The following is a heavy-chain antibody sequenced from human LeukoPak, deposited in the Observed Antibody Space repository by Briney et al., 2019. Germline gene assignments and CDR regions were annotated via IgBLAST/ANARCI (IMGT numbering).Heavy chain of an antibody. CDR3: ARDNSVGDNAWWFDP. CDR2: INPTGGST. D-gene: IGHD1-26*01. J-gene: IGHJ5*02. CDR1: GYTFTSYY. V-gene: IGHV1-46*01. Sequence: ASVKVSCTASGYTFTSYYMHWVRQAPGQGLDWMGLINPTGGSTGYAQKFQGRVTMTRDMSTSTDYMELSSLRSEDTAIYYCARDNSVGDNAWWFDPWGQGTLVTVSS.